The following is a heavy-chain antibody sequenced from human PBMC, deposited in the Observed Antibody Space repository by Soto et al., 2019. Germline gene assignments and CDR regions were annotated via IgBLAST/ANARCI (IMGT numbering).Heavy chain of an antibody. CDR1: GFTFINYN. V-gene: IGHV3-48*02. J-gene: IGHJ6*02. CDR2: ISSRSGTI. Sequence: PVGSLRLSCAASGFTFINYNMNWVRQAPGKGLEWISYISSRSGTIYYADSVKGRFTISRDNAKNSLYLQMNSLRDEDTAMYYCARDCGKGYGMDVWGQGTTVTVSS. CDR3: ARDCGKGYGMDV. D-gene: IGHD2-21*01.